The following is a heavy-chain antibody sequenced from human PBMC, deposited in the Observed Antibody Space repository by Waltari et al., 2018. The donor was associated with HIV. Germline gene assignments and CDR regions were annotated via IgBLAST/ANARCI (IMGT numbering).Heavy chain of an antibody. CDR3: ARGSRLVAAYYYYGLDV. CDR1: GYSLRAVG. Sequence: VELVESGGAVVQSGKSLRLSCASPGYSLRAVGLLCVRQAPGKGLEGVALIRYDGSNKYYSDSVKGRFTISRDNAENTLFLQMSDLRADDTATYFCARGSRLVAAYYYYGLDVWGPGTTVTVSS. CDR2: IRYDGSNK. V-gene: IGHV3-33*01. D-gene: IGHD3-10*01. J-gene: IGHJ6*02.